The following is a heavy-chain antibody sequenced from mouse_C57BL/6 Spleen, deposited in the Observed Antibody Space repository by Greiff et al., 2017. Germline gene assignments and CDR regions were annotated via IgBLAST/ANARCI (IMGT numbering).Heavy chain of an antibody. CDR2: IWSDGST. J-gene: IGHJ4*01. V-gene: IGHV2-6-1*01. CDR1: GFSLTSYG. D-gene: IGHD1-1*01. Sequence: QVQLKESGPGLVAPSQSLSITCTVSGFSLTSYGVHWVRQPPGKGLEWLVVIWSDGSTTYNSALKSRLSISKDNSKSQVFLKMNSLQTDDTAMYYCARHPGSSPLAMDYWGQGTSVTVSS. CDR3: ARHPGSSPLAMDY.